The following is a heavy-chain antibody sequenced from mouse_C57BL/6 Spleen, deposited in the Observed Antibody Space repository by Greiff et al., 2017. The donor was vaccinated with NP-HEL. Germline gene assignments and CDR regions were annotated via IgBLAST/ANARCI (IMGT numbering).Heavy chain of an antibody. Sequence: QVQLQQSGAELARPGASVKLSCKASGYTFTSYGISWVKQRTGQGLEWIGEIYPRSGNTYYNEKFKGKATLTADKSSSTAYMELRSLTSEDSAVYFCARGGIYYDYDPYAMDYWGQGTSVTVSS. J-gene: IGHJ4*01. D-gene: IGHD2-4*01. CDR2: IYPRSGNT. CDR1: GYTFTSYG. CDR3: ARGGIYYDYDPYAMDY. V-gene: IGHV1-81*01.